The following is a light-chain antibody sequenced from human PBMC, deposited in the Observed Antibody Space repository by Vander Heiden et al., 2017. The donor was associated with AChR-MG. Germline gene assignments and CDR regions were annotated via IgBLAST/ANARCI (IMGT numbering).Light chain of an antibody. CDR1: QSVGSD. V-gene: IGKV3-11*01. J-gene: IGKJ4*01. CDR2: DTS. Sequence: EVVLTQSPATLSLSPGERATLSCRASQSVGSDFAWYQHKPGQAPRLLIYDTSNRATGIPARFSGSGSGTDFTLTISSLEPEDFAVYYCQQRSNWHAFGGGTKVEIK. CDR3: QQRSNWHA.